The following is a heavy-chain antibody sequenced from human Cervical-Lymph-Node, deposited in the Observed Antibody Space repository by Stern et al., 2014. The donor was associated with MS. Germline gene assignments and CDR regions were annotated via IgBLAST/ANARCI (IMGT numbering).Heavy chain of an antibody. J-gene: IGHJ4*02. Sequence: QVQLVQSGAEVKKPGSSVRVSCKASGDTFSIYAFNWVRQAPGQGLEWTGGILPMFGTPNYAQKFLGRVTIIADESTSTMYLELSTLNSEDTAVYYCARARSSFDRSTHFDYWGQGTQVTVSS. CDR2: ILPMFGTP. D-gene: IGHD2-2*01. CDR3: ARARSSFDRSTHFDY. V-gene: IGHV1-69*01. CDR1: GDTFSIYA.